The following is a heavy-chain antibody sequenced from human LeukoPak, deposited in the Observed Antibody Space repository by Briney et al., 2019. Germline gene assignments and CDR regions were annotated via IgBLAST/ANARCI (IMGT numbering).Heavy chain of an antibody. CDR3: TSLTPKTR. J-gene: IGHJ4*02. D-gene: IGHD2-15*01. CDR2: IRTKSNNFAT. CDR1: VFIFRGSA. V-gene: IGHV3-73*01. Sequence: GGSLRLSCAASVFIFRGSAMHWVRQAPGKGLEWVALIRTKSNNFATAYGAPVRGRFMVSRDDSRNTLYLQMNSLKADDTGFYYCTSLTPKTRGGQGTLV.